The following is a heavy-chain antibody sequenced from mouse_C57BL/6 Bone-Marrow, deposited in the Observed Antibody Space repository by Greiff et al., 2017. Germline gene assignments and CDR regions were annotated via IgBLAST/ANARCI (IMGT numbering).Heavy chain of an antibody. D-gene: IGHD1-1*01. J-gene: IGHJ3*01. V-gene: IGHV5-17*01. CDR2: ISSGSSTI. Sequence: DVKLVESGGGLVKPGGSLKLSCAASGFTFSDYGMHWVRQAPEKGLEWVAYISSGSSTIYSADPVKGRFPISRDNAKNPLFLQMTSLRSEDTAMDYCARPLYYGSSSFAYGGQGTLVTVSA. CDR1: GFTFSDYG. CDR3: ARPLYYGSSSFAY.